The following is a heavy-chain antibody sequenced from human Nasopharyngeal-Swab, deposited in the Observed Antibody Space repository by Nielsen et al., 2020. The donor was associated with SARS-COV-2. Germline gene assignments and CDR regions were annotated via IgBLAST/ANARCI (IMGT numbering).Heavy chain of an antibody. D-gene: IGHD6-13*01. CDR2: IKQDGSAS. CDR1: GFTFSKFY. Sequence: GESLKISCAASGFTFSKFYMSWVRQAAGKGLEWVANIKQDGSASYYADSVKGRFTISRDDANNSLYLQMNSLRAGDTGVYYCARGGSSFPFDYWGPGTLVTVSS. V-gene: IGHV3-7*01. CDR3: ARGGSSFPFDY. J-gene: IGHJ4*02.